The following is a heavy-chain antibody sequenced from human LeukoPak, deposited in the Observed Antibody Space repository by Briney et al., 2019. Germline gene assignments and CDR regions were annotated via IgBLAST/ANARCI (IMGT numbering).Heavy chain of an antibody. J-gene: IGHJ3*02. V-gene: IGHV3-21*01. CDR3: AMGWVDTAMTDAFDI. CDR1: GFIFSTYN. Sequence: GGSLRLSCAASGFIFSTYNMNWVRQFPGKGLEWVSSISSRGSYIYYADSVRGRFTISRDNAKNSLYLQMNSLRAEDTAVYYCAMGWVDTAMTDAFDIWGQGTMVTVSS. D-gene: IGHD5-18*01. CDR2: ISSRGSYI.